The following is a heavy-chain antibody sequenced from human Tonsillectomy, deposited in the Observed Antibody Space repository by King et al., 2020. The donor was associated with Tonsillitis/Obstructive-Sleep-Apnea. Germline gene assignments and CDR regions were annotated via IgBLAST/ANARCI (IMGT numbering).Heavy chain of an antibody. CDR3: AHLYCTNGVCSAEYFQH. V-gene: IGHV2-5*02. CDR1: GFSLSTSGVG. D-gene: IGHD2-8*01. CDR2: IYWDDDK. Sequence: TLQESGPTLVKPPQTLTLTCTFSGFSLSTSGVGVGWIRQPPGKALEWLALIYWDDDKRYSPSLKSRLTITKDTSKNQVVLTMTNMDPVDTATYYCAHLYCTNGVCSAEYFQHWGQGTLVTVSS. J-gene: IGHJ1*01.